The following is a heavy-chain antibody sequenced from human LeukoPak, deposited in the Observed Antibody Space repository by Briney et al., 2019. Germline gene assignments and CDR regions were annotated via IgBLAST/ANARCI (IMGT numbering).Heavy chain of an antibody. CDR1: GFTLKIYP. V-gene: IGHV3-30*04. J-gene: IGHJ3*02. CDR2: ISHDGSDK. CDR3: AREGVQTTVDAFDM. Sequence: GGSLRLSCAASGFTLKIYPMHWVRQAPGKGLEWLSVISHDGSDKNNADSVKGRFIIPRDNSKNTLYLQLNSLRPEDTAMYCAREGVQTTVDAFDMWGLGTMVIVSS. D-gene: IGHD4-17*01.